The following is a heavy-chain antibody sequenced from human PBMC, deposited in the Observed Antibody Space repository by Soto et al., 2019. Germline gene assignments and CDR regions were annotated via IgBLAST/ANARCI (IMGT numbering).Heavy chain of an antibody. Sequence: GGSLRLSCAASGFTFSSYAMSWVRQAPGKGLEWVSAISGSGGSTYYADSAKGRFTISRDDSKNTLYLQMNSLRAEDTAVYYCAKDSATQQLPLYWGQGTLVTVSS. CDR3: AKDSATQQLPLY. D-gene: IGHD6-13*01. V-gene: IGHV3-23*01. CDR2: ISGSGGST. CDR1: GFTFSSYA. J-gene: IGHJ4*02.